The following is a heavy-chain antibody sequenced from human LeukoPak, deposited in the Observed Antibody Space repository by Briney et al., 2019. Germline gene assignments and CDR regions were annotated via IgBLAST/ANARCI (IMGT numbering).Heavy chain of an antibody. D-gene: IGHD3-22*01. J-gene: IGHJ4*02. CDR2: IIPIFGTA. CDR3: ASHYDSSGYYYAPFDY. V-gene: IGHV1-69*13. Sequence: SVTVSFTASGGTFSSYAISWVRQAPGQGLEWMGGIIPIFGTANYAQKFQGRVTITADESTSTAYMELSSLRSEDTAVYYCASHYDSSGYYYAPFDYWGQGTLVTVSS. CDR1: GGTFSSYA.